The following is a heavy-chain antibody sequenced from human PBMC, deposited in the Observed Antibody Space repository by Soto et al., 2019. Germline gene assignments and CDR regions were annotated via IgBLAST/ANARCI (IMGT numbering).Heavy chain of an antibody. V-gene: IGHV4-4*02. CDR1: GGSFTSNNW. D-gene: IGHD1-7*01. J-gene: IGHJ4*02. CDR2: IYRTGST. CDR3: ASRDPGTSVDY. Sequence: QVQLQESGPGLVKPSGTLSLTCAVSGGSFTSNNWWTWVRQPPGQGLEWIGEIYRTGSTNYNPSLRSRVTISHDKSENQFSLKVPSLTAADTAVYYCASRDPGTSVDYWGQGTLVTVSS.